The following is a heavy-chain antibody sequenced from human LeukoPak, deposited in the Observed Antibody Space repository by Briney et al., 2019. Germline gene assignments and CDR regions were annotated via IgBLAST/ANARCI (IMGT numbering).Heavy chain of an antibody. CDR1: GGSISSGDYY. Sequence: PSETLYLTCTVSGGSISSGDYYWSWIRQPPGKGLEWIGYIYYSGSTYYNPSLKSRVTISVDTSKNQFSLKLSSVTAADTAVYFCARLRFDFWSGYTHPYFDYWGQGTLVTVSS. D-gene: IGHD3-3*01. V-gene: IGHV4-30-4*08. J-gene: IGHJ4*02. CDR2: IYYSGST. CDR3: ARLRFDFWSGYTHPYFDY.